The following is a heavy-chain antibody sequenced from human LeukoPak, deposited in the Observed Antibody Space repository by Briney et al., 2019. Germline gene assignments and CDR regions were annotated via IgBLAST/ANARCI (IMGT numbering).Heavy chain of an antibody. D-gene: IGHD2/OR15-2a*01. CDR2: INPNSGGT. J-gene: IGHJ5*02. CDR1: GYTFTGYY. V-gene: IGHV1-2*02. CDR3: ARQDFEVPYNWFDP. Sequence: ASVKVSCKATGYTFTGYYMHWVRQAPGQGLEWMGWINPNSGGTNYAQKYPGRVTMTRDTSISTANMELSRLRSDDTAVYYGARQDFEVPYNWFDPWGQGTLVTVSS.